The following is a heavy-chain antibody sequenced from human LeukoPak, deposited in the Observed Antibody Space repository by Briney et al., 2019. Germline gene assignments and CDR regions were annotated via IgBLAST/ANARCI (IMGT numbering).Heavy chain of an antibody. Sequence: SETLSLTCIVSGGSISGYYWSWIRQPLGRGLEWIGYISDTGTSIYNPSLKNRLSMLVDTSKNHFYLNLTSVTAADTAIYYCARTRTYLDYWGQGALVTVSS. CDR1: GGSISGYY. CDR2: ISDTGTS. D-gene: IGHD1-7*01. J-gene: IGHJ4*02. V-gene: IGHV4-59*01. CDR3: ARTRTYLDY.